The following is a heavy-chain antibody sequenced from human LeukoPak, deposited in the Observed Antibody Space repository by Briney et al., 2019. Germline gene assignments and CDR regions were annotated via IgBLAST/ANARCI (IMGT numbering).Heavy chain of an antibody. V-gene: IGHV6-1*01. CDR2: TYYRSKWYN. D-gene: IGHD6-6*01. CDR3: ARDKGTSYLSSFDY. CDR1: GDNVSSNSAT. Sequence: SQTLSLTCAISGDNVSSNSATWNWIRQSPSRGLEWLGRTYYRSKWYNDYSVSVKSRIIINPDTTKNQFSLQLNSVTPEDTAVYYCARDKGTSYLSSFDYWGQGTLVTVSS. J-gene: IGHJ4*02.